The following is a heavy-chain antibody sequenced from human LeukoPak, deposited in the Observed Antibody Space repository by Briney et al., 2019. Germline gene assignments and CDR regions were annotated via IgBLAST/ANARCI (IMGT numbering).Heavy chain of an antibody. D-gene: IGHD2-21*01. J-gene: IGHJ5*02. CDR2: ISSNGGST. CDR1: GITFSSYA. CDR3: VRGDSSTYPYNWFDP. Sequence: GGSLRLSCAASGITFSSYAMHWVRQAPGKGLEYVSAISSNGGSTYYANSVKGRFTISRDNSKNTLYLQMGSLRAEDMAVYYCVRGDSSTYPYNWFDPWGQGTLVTVSS. V-gene: IGHV3-64*01.